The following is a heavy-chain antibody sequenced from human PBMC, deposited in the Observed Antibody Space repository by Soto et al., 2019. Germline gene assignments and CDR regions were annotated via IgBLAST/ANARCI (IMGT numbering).Heavy chain of an antibody. D-gene: IGHD5-12*01. CDR1: GFTFSGSA. Sequence: EVQLVESGGGLVQPGGSLKLSCAASGFTFSGSAMHWVRQASGKGLEWVGRIRSKANSYATAYAASVKGRFTISRDDSKNTAYLQMNSLKTEDTAVYYCTSSMDIVATCHPDYWGQGTLVTVSS. V-gene: IGHV3-73*02. CDR2: IRSKANSYAT. J-gene: IGHJ4*02. CDR3: TSSMDIVATCHPDY.